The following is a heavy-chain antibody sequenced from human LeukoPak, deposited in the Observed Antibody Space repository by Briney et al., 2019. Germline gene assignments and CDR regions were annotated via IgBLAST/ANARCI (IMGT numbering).Heavy chain of an antibody. D-gene: IGHD5-18*01. Sequence: GGSLRLSCTASGFTFSSSAMHWARQTPGKGLEWVSIIWHDGSRTYYADSVKGRFTISRDNSKNTLYLQMNSLRAEDTAVYYCARVLDTAGMSYWGQGTLVTVSS. CDR1: GFTFSSSA. V-gene: IGHV3-33*01. CDR2: IWHDGSRT. J-gene: IGHJ4*02. CDR3: ARVLDTAGMSY.